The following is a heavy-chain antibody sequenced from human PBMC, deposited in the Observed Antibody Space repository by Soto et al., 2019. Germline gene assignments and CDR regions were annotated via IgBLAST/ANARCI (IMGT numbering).Heavy chain of an antibody. CDR2: IIPIFGTA. Sequence: SVKVSCKASGGTFSSYAISWVRQAPGQGLEWMGGIIPIFGTANYAQKFQGRVTITADESTSTAYMELSSLRSEDTAVYYCARDPTSAAGDPDYWGKGTLVTVSS. CDR1: GGTFSSYA. CDR3: ARDPTSAAGDPDY. J-gene: IGHJ4*02. V-gene: IGHV1-69*13. D-gene: IGHD6-13*01.